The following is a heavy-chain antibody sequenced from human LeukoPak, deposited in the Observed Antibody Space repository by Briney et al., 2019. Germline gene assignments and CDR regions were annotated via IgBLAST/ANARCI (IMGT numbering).Heavy chain of an antibody. CDR2: INWNGGST. CDR3: ARGSQVNWFDP. J-gene: IGHJ5*02. CDR1: GFTFDDYG. Sequence: GGSLRPSCAASGFTFDDYGMSWVRQAPGKGLEWVSGINWNGGSTGYADSVKGRFTISRDNAKNSPYLQMNSLRAEDTALYYCARGSQVNWFDPWGQGTLVTVSS. V-gene: IGHV3-20*04.